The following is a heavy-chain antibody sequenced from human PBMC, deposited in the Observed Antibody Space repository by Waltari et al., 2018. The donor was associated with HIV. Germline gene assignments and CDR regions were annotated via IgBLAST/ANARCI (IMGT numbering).Heavy chain of an antibody. D-gene: IGHD3-16*01. V-gene: IGHV4-34*01. J-gene: IGHJ4*02. Sequence: QVQLQQWGAGLLKPSETLSLTCAVYGGSFSGYSWSWIRQPPGKGLEWIGEINHSGSTNYNPSLKSRVTISVDTSKNQFSLKLSSVTAADTAVYYCARVGGPDYWGQGTLVTVSS. CDR2: INHSGST. CDR1: GGSFSGYS. CDR3: ARVGGPDY.